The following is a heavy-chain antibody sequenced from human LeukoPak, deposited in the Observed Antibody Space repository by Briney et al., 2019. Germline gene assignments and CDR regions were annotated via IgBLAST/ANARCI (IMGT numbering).Heavy chain of an antibody. D-gene: IGHD3-22*01. CDR3: AKEGSGFYFDY. CDR1: TFTVSSNY. CDR2: IYSGGST. Sequence: GGSLRLSCAASTFTVSSNYMNWVRQAPGKGLEWVSVIYSGGSTYYADSVKGRFTISRDNSKNTLYLQMNSLKAEDTAVYYCAKEGSGFYFDYWGQGTLVTVSS. V-gene: IGHV3-53*01. J-gene: IGHJ4*02.